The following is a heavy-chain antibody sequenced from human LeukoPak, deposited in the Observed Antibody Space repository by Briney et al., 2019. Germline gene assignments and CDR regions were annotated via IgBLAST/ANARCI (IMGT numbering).Heavy chain of an antibody. V-gene: IGHV3-21*01. CDR2: ISSSSSYI. J-gene: IGHJ5*02. Sequence: GGSLRLSCAASGFTFSSYSMNWVRQAPGKGLEWVPSISSSSSYIYYADSVKGRFTISRDNAKNSLYLQMNSLRAEDTAVYYCARGYSSSWDEVDWFDPWGQGTLVTVSS. D-gene: IGHD6-13*01. CDR3: ARGYSSSWDEVDWFDP. CDR1: GFTFSSYS.